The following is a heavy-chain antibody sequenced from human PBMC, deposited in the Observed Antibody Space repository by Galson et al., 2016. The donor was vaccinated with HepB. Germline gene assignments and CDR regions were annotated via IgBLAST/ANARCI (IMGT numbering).Heavy chain of an antibody. Sequence: SLRLSCAASGFTFSDYYMSWIRQAPGKGLECVSVIFGRGNTYYADSVKGRFTISRDIAKSSLYLQMNSLRDEDTAVYYCAKDGGQQVVRWERLRKVYYYYAMDVWGQGTTVTVSS. CDR1: GFTFSDYY. J-gene: IGHJ6*02. V-gene: IGHV3-69-1*01. CDR3: AKDGGQQVVRWERLRKVYYYYAMDV. CDR2: IFGRGNT. D-gene: IGHD6-13*01.